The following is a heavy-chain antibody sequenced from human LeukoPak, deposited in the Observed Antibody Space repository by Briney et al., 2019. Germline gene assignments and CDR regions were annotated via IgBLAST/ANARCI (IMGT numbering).Heavy chain of an antibody. J-gene: IGHJ5*01. CDR1: GGSFSGYY. CDR2: INHSGSS. Sequence: PSETLSLTCAVYGGSFSGYYWSWIRQPPGKGLEWIGEINHSGSSNYNPSLKSRVTISVDTSKNQFSLKLSSVTAADMAVYYCARAPSRYDVLTGYYGGWFDSWGQGTLVTVSS. D-gene: IGHD3-9*01. V-gene: IGHV4-34*01. CDR3: ARAPSRYDVLTGYYGGWFDS.